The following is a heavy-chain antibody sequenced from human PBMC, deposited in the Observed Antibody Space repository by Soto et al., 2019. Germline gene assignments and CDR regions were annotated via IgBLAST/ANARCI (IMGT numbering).Heavy chain of an antibody. CDR3: ARRYCSGGSCPTGFDY. V-gene: IGHV5-10-1*01. Sequence: PGESLKISCKASGYSFTNYWISWVRQMPGKGPEWMGRINPRDSYSDYSPSFQGHVTISLDTSTTTAYLQWSSLKASDTAMYYCARRYCSGGSCPTGFDYWGQGTLVTVSS. CDR1: GYSFTNYW. J-gene: IGHJ4*02. CDR2: INPRDSYS. D-gene: IGHD2-15*01.